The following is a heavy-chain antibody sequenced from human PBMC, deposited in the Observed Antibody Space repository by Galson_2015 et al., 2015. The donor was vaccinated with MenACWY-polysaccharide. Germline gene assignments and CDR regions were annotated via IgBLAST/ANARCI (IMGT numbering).Heavy chain of an antibody. J-gene: IGHJ5*02. CDR1: GSNFNIHT. CDR2: ISSDGDDK. V-gene: IGHV3-30-3*01. CDR3: VRDGGGGNGWYWFDL. Sequence: SLRLSCAAAGSNFNIHTMHWVRQAPGKGLEWVALISSDGDDKYYADSVKGRLTISRDNHKNMVFLEMNSLRAEDTAVYYCVRDGGGGNGWYWFDLWGQGTRVTVSS. D-gene: IGHD6-19*01.